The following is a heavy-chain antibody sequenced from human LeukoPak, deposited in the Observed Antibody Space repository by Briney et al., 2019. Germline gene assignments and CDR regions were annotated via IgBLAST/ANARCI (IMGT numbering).Heavy chain of an antibody. CDR3: ARDFNPYDSSGYYGRPFDY. Sequence: WASVKVSCKASGYTFTSYGISWVRQAPGQGLEWMGWISAYNGNTNYAQKLQGRVTMTTDTSTSTAYMELRSLRSDDTAMYYCARDFNPYDSSGYYGRPFDYWGQGTLVTVSS. J-gene: IGHJ4*02. CDR1: GYTFTSYG. CDR2: ISAYNGNT. D-gene: IGHD3-22*01. V-gene: IGHV1-18*01.